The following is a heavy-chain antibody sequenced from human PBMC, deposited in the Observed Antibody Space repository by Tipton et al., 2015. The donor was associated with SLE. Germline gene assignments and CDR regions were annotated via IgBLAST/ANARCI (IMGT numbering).Heavy chain of an antibody. D-gene: IGHD3-10*01. J-gene: IGHJ3*01. V-gene: IGHV4-61*02. CDR1: GGPISSTDYY. CDR3: ARAYKFYLGTYYPDAFDL. CDR2: IHSSGST. Sequence: TLSLTCTVSGGPISSTDYYWSWIRQPAGKGLEWIGRIHSSGSTNYNFSLRSRLTISVDTSKNQFSLRLSSVTAADTAVYYCARAYKFYLGTYYPDAFDLWGQGTLVTVSS.